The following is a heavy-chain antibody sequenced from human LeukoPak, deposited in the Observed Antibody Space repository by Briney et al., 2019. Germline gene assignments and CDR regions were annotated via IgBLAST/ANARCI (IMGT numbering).Heavy chain of an antibody. Sequence: GGSLRLSCAASGFTFSSYWMSWVRQAPGKGLEWVANIKQDVREKYYVDSVKGRFTISRDNAKNSLYLQMNSLRAEDTAVYYCARVGCSSTSCYRGWDDAFDIWGQGTMVTVSS. CDR3: ARVGCSSTSCYRGWDDAFDI. D-gene: IGHD2-2*02. J-gene: IGHJ3*02. CDR2: IKQDVREK. V-gene: IGHV3-7*01. CDR1: GFTFSSYW.